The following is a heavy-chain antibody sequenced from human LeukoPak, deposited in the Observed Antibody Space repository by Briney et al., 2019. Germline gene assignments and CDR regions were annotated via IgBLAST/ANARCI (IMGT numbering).Heavy chain of an antibody. CDR3: ARSAIAAAGTNYFDY. V-gene: IGHV3-53*04. Sequence: PGGSLRLSCAASGFTVSSNYMSWVRQAPGKGLEWVSVIYSGGSTYYADSVKGRFTIPRHNSKNTLYLQMNSLRAEDTAVYYCARSAIAAAGTNYFDYWGQGTLVTVSS. J-gene: IGHJ4*02. D-gene: IGHD6-13*01. CDR1: GFTVSSNY. CDR2: IYSGGST.